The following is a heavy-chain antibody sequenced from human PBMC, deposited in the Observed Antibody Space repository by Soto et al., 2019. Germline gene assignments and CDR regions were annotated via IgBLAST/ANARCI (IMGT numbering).Heavy chain of an antibody. CDR2: IYYSGST. V-gene: IGHV4-30-4*01. CDR1: GGSISSGYYY. CDR3: ARVPHLSSIFGVVIIPYGMDV. J-gene: IGHJ6*02. Sequence: SETRSLTCTFSGGSISSGYYYWSWIRQPPGKGLEWIGYIYYSGSTYYNPSLKSRVTISVDTSKNQFSLKLSSVTAADTAVYYCARVPHLSSIFGVVIIPYGMDVWGQGTKVTVS. D-gene: IGHD3-3*01.